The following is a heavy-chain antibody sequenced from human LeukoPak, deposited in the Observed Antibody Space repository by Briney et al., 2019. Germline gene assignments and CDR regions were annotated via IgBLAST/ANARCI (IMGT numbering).Heavy chain of an antibody. J-gene: IGHJ4*02. Sequence: PSETLSLTCSVSGGSMSTYYWNRIRQSPGKGLEWIGYMYYSGHTYYNPSLKSRVTISLDTSKNQFSLRLTSVTAADTAVYYCASGHCTDDVCFFDYWGLGTLVTVSS. CDR2: MYYSGHT. CDR1: GGSMSTYY. D-gene: IGHD2-8*01. V-gene: IGHV4-59*01. CDR3: ASGHCTDDVCFFDY.